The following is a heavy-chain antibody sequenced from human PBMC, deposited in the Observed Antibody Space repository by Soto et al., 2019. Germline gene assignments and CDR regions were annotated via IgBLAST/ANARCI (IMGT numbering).Heavy chain of an antibody. D-gene: IGHD3-3*01. CDR3: AKVSQPRLFRFWSGFDY. V-gene: IGHV3-23*01. J-gene: IGHJ4*02. CDR1: GFTFSSYA. Sequence: PGGSLRLSCAASGFTFSSYAMSWVRQAPGKGLEWVSAISGSGGSTYYADSVKGRFTISRDNSKNTLYLQMNSLRAEDTAVYYCAKVSQPRLFRFWSGFDYWGQGTLVTVSS. CDR2: ISGSGGST.